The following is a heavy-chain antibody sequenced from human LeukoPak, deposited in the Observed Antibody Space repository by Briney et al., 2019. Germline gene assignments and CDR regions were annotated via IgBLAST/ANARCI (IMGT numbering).Heavy chain of an antibody. V-gene: IGHV3-23*01. Sequence: GGSLRLSCAASGFTFSSYAMSWVRQAPGKGLEWVSAISGSGGSTYYADSVKGRFTISRDNSKNTLYVQMNSLRVEDTAVYYCVGFRSGSYWDYGGQGTLVTVSS. D-gene: IGHD3-10*01. CDR3: VGFRSGSYWDY. J-gene: IGHJ4*02. CDR2: ISGSGGST. CDR1: GFTFSSYA.